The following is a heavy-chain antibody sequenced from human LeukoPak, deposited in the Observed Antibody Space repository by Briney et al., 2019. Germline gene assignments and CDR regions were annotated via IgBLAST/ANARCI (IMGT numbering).Heavy chain of an antibody. V-gene: IGHV4-30-4*08. CDR2: IYYSGST. CDR1: GGSISSGDYY. D-gene: IGHD2-2*02. Sequence: SQTLSLTCTVPGGSISSGDYYWSWIRQPPGKGLEWIGYIYYSGSTYYNPSLKSRVTISVDTSKNQFSLKLSSVTAADTAVYYCARVSLDCSSTSCYTLFDYWGQGTLVTVSS. J-gene: IGHJ4*02. CDR3: ARVSLDCSSTSCYTLFDY.